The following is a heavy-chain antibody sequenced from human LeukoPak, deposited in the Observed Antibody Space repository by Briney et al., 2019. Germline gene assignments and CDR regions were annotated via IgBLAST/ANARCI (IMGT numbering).Heavy chain of an antibody. CDR1: GFTFSSYW. J-gene: IGHJ3*02. D-gene: IGHD6-19*01. CDR3: AKDNNQWLVGLGAFDI. V-gene: IGHV3-7*03. Sequence: PGGSLRLSCAASGFTFSSYWMSWVRQAPGKGLEWVANIKQDGSEKYYVDSVKGRFTISRDNAKNSLYLQMNSLRAEDTAVYYCAKDNNQWLVGLGAFDIWGQGTMVTVSS. CDR2: IKQDGSEK.